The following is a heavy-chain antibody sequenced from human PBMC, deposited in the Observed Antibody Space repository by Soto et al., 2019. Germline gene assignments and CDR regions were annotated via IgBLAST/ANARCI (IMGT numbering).Heavy chain of an antibody. CDR3: TTLGPLPRIQLWLRNYYYYMDV. J-gene: IGHJ6*03. CDR1: GFTFSNAW. CDR2: IKSKTDGGTT. V-gene: IGHV3-15*01. D-gene: IGHD5-18*01. Sequence: GGSLRLSCAASGFTFSNAWMSWVRQAPGKGLEWVGRIKSKTDGGTTDYAAPVKGRFTISRDDSKNTLYLQMNSLKTEDTAVYYCTTLGPLPRIQLWLRNYYYYMDVWGKGTTVTVSS.